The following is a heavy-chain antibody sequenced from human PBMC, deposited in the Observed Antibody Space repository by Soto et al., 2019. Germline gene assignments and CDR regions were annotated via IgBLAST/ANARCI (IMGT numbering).Heavy chain of an antibody. V-gene: IGHV3-33*01. D-gene: IGHD6-6*01. CDR1: GFTFRNHG. J-gene: IGHJ4*02. Sequence: GGSLRLSCEAAGFTFRNHGMHWVRQAPGKGLEWVAVIWYDGSDKYYADSVKGRFTISRDNSKNTLFLQMNSLRVEDTAMYFCARDIASRRFDYLGQGTLVTV. CDR3: ARDIASRRFDY. CDR2: IWYDGSDK.